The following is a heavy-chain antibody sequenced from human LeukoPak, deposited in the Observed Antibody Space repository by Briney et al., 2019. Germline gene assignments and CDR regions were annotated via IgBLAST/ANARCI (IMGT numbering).Heavy chain of an antibody. D-gene: IGHD6-13*01. J-gene: IGHJ2*01. CDR1: GGSFSGYY. V-gene: IGHV4-34*01. CDR2: INHSGST. Sequence: SETLSLTCAVYGGSFSGYYWSWIRQPPGKRLEWIGEINHSGSTNYNPSLKSRVTISVDTSKNQFSLKLSSVTAADTAVYYCARDPGYSSSWRSDWYFDLWGRGTLVTVSS. CDR3: ARDPGYSSSWRSDWYFDL.